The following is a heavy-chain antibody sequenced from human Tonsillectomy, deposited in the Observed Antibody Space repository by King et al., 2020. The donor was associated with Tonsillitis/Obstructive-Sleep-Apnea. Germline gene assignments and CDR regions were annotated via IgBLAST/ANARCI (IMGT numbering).Heavy chain of an antibody. CDR3: ARRFSMVGAPTDAFDM. D-gene: IGHD1-26*01. Sequence: QLVQSGAEVKKAGESLKISCKVSGYRFTSHWIGWVRQLPGKGLEWMGIIYPGDSDTRYSPSFQGQVTISADTSINTAYLQWSTLKASDTAIYYCARRFSMVGAPTDAFDMWGQDTMVPVSS. V-gene: IGHV5-51*03. J-gene: IGHJ3*02. CDR2: IYPGDSDT. CDR1: GYRFTSHW.